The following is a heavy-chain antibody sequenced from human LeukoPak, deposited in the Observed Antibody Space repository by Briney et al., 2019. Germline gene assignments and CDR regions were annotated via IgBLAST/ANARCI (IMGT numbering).Heavy chain of an antibody. J-gene: IGHJ4*02. V-gene: IGHV1-2*02. Sequence: GASVKVSCKAFGYTFTSNYVHWVRQAPGQGLEWVGWIDPNNGGTYYAQHFQGRVTMTRDTSITTAYMELNSLTSDDTAVYYCARDLKDDEFGAGGSLGFWGQGTLVTVSS. CDR1: GYTFTSNY. D-gene: IGHD3-10*01. CDR3: ARDLKDDEFGAGGSLGF. CDR2: IDPNNGGT.